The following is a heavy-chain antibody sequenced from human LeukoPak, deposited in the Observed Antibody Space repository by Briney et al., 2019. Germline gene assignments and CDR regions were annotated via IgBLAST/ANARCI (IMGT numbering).Heavy chain of an antibody. Sequence: GESLKISCAASGFPFRSSWMHWVRQAPGKGLMWMSRLNGDGSITSSADSVKSRFIISRDNAKNTLYLQMNSLRAEDTAIYFCGRGHVDLIDHWGRGTLVTVSS. V-gene: IGHV3-74*01. CDR1: GFPFRSSW. J-gene: IGHJ4*02. CDR3: GRGHVDLIDH. CDR2: LNGDGSIT. D-gene: IGHD5-24*01.